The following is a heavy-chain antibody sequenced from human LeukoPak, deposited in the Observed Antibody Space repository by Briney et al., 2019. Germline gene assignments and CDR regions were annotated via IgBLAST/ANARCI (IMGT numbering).Heavy chain of an antibody. D-gene: IGHD3-22*01. CDR2: IKSKADGGTT. CDR3: AKDTLANYYDSSGYYGY. V-gene: IGHV3-15*01. J-gene: IGHJ4*02. CDR1: GLTFSTAW. Sequence: GGSLRLSCAASGLTFSTAWMNWVRQAPGKGLEWVGRIKSKADGGTTDYAAPVKGRFTISRDDSKNTLYLQMNSLKTEDTAVYYCAKDTLANYYDSSGYYGYWGQGTLVTVSS.